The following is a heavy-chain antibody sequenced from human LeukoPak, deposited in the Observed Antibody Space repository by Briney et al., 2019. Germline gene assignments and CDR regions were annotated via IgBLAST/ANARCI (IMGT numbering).Heavy chain of an antibody. CDR2: IWYDGSNK. V-gene: IGHV3-33*01. D-gene: IGHD6-19*01. CDR3: ARAGSGWYEIDS. CDR1: GFTFNSYA. J-gene: IGHJ4*02. Sequence: GGSLRLSCAASGFTFNSYAMHWVRQAPGKGLDWVAVIWYDGSNKYYADSVKGRFTISRDNSKNTLYRQMNSLRAEDTALYYCARAGSGWYEIDSWGQGTLVTVSS.